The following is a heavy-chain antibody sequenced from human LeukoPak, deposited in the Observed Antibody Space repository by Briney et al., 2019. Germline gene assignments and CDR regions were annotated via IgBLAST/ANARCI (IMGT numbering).Heavy chain of an antibody. CDR1: GFTFSSYS. J-gene: IGHJ6*02. CDR3: TKTGPENHHYGMDV. CDR2: ISSSSNYI. V-gene: IGHV3-21*06. D-gene: IGHD1-14*01. Sequence: PGGSLRLSCAASGFTFSSYSMSWVRQAPGEGLEWVSSISSSSNYIYYADSVKGRFTISRDNAKNSLYLQMNSLRAEDTAVYYCTKTGPENHHYGMDVWGQGTTVTVSS.